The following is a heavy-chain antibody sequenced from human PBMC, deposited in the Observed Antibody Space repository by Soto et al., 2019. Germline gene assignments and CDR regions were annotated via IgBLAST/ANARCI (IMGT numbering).Heavy chain of an antibody. D-gene: IGHD3-22*01. CDR2: IYHRGST. Sequence: SESLSLTCAVARGSISSSNCWSWVRQPPGKGLEWIGEIYHRGSTNYNPSLKSRVTISVDKSKDQFSLKLSSVTAADTAVYYCARYSITMIVVQGFDYWGKGTMVAVSS. CDR1: RGSISSSNC. CDR3: ARYSITMIVVQGFDY. J-gene: IGHJ4*02. V-gene: IGHV4-4*02.